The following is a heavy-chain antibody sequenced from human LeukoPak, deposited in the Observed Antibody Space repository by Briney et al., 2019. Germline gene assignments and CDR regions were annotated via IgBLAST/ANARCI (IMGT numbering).Heavy chain of an antibody. D-gene: IGHD6-19*01. CDR3: ARAAYSSGPDY. Sequence: PGGSLRLSCAASGFTFSGYSMNWVRQAPGRGLEWVSYISPSSDAIHYADSVGGRFTISRDNAKNSLFLQMNSLRDGDTAVYYCARAAYSSGPDYWGQGTLVTVSS. CDR1: GFTFSGYS. V-gene: IGHV3-48*02. J-gene: IGHJ4*02. CDR2: ISPSSDAI.